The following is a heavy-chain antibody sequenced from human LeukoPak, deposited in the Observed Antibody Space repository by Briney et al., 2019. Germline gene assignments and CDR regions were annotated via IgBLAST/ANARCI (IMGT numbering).Heavy chain of an antibody. CDR1: GGSISTSNYL. Sequence: SETLSLTCSVSGGSISTSNYLWAWIRQPPGKGLEWIGYIYYSGSTYYNPSLKSRVTISVDTSKNQFSLKLSSVTAADTAVYYCARDAYYYGSAGEIDYWGRGTLVTVSS. D-gene: IGHD3-10*01. J-gene: IGHJ4*02. CDR3: ARDAYYYGSAGEIDY. CDR2: IYYSGST. V-gene: IGHV4-30-4*08.